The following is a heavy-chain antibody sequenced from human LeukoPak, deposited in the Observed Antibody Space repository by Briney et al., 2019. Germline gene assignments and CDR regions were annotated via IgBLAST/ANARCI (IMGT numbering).Heavy chain of an antibody. J-gene: IGHJ6*03. Sequence: ASVKVSCKASGYTFTDYYMHWVRQAPGQGLEWMGRINPNSGGTNYAQKFQGRVTMTRDTSISTAYMELSRLRSDDTAVYDCARHVYCRSTSCSYYYYYMDVWGKGTTVTVSS. CDR2: INPNSGGT. D-gene: IGHD2-2*01. CDR1: GYTFTDYY. V-gene: IGHV1-2*06. CDR3: ARHVYCRSTSCSYYYYYMDV.